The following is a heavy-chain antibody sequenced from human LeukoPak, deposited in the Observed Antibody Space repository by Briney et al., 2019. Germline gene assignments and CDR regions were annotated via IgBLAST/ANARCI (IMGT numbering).Heavy chain of an antibody. Sequence: SETLSLTCAVSGVSISSNNWWSWVRQSPGKGLEWIGEIYHTGSTNYNPSLKSRVSISVDTSKNQFSLKLSAVTAADTAVYYCASVRRGFGESSKYYSYYYMDVWGNGTTVTISS. V-gene: IGHV4-4*02. CDR1: GVSISSNNW. D-gene: IGHD3-10*01. J-gene: IGHJ6*03. CDR2: IYHTGST. CDR3: ASVRRGFGESSKYYSYYYMDV.